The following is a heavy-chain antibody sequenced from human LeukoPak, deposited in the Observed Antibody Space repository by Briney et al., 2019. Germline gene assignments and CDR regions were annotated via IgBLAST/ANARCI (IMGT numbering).Heavy chain of an antibody. CDR2: VHYSGNT. Sequence: SETLSLTCTVAGGSISTYYWNWIRQPPGKGLEWIGYVHYSGNTNYNPSLKSRVTISLDTSKSQFSVKLTSVTAADTAMYYCAKSDGSGNYFDYWGQGALVAVSS. V-gene: IGHV4-59*01. CDR1: GGSISTYY. D-gene: IGHD3-10*01. CDR3: AKSDGSGNYFDY. J-gene: IGHJ4*02.